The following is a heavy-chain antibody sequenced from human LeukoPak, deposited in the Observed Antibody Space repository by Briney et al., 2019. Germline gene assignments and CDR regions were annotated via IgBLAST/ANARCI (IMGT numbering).Heavy chain of an antibody. Sequence: GGSLRLSCAASGFTFSSYSMNWVRQAPGKGLEWVSAISGSGGSTYYADSVKGRFTISRDNSKNTLYLQMNSLRAEDTAVYYCAKDLGVIAAAGIFDYWGQGTLVTVSS. CDR1: GFTFSSYS. D-gene: IGHD6-13*01. J-gene: IGHJ4*02. CDR2: ISGSGGST. V-gene: IGHV3-23*01. CDR3: AKDLGVIAAAGIFDY.